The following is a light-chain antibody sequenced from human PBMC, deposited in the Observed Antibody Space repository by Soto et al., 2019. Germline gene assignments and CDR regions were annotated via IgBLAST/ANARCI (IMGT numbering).Light chain of an antibody. CDR1: QAINRY. V-gene: IGKV1-39*01. CDR2: AAS. Sequence: DIQVAQSPSSVSASVGDRVTITCRTSQAINRYLNWYQQTPGRAPKLLIYAASILHSGLPPRFSGSGVGTYFTLIINGLQPEDFTAYYCQQTYDTPITFGQGTRLEIK. CDR3: QQTYDTPIT. J-gene: IGKJ5*01.